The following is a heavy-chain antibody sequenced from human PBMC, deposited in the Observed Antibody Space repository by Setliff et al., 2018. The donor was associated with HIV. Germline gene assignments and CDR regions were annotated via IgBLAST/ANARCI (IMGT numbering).Heavy chain of an antibody. V-gene: IGHV4-59*12. CDR2: ISYSGIT. CDR1: GGSMSSFY. CDR3: ARRGAAMVLNWFDP. Sequence: SETLSLTCTVSGGSMSSFYWSWIRQPPGKGLEWIGYISYSGITTYNSSLTSRVTISIDTSNNQFSLKLSSVTAADTAVYYCARRGAAMVLNWFDPWGQGTLVTVSS. J-gene: IGHJ5*02. D-gene: IGHD5-18*01.